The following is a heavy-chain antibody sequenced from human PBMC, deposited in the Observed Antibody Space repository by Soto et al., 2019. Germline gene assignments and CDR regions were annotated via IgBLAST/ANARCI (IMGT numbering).Heavy chain of an antibody. CDR3: ARDEGYDSSGRFDY. D-gene: IGHD3-22*01. J-gene: IGHJ4*02. CDR2: TYYSGST. CDR1: GGSISSGGYY. Sequence: QVQLQESGPGLVKPSQTLSLTCTVSGGSISSGGYYCTPTRQHPPQGLEWIGYTYYSGSTYYNPSLKSRVTISVDTSKNQFSLKLSSVTAADTAVYYCARDEGYDSSGRFDYWGQGTLVTVSS. V-gene: IGHV4-31*03.